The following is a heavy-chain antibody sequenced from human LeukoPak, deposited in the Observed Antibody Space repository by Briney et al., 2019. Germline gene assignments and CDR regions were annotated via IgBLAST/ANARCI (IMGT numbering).Heavy chain of an antibody. CDR3: ARGVTQLWEFQTYYYYGLDV. V-gene: IGHV3-7*03. CDR1: GFTFSNYW. Sequence: GGSLRLSCAASGFTFSNYWMNWVGQAPGKGLEWVANIKPDGSEKYYVDSVKGRFTISRDNAKNSLYLQMNSLRAEDTAVYYCARGVTQLWEFQTYYYYGLDVWGQGTTVTVSS. J-gene: IGHJ6*02. CDR2: IKPDGSEK. D-gene: IGHD5-18*01.